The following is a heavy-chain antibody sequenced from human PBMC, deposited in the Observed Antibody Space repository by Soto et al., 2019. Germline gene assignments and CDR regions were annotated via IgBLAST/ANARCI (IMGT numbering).Heavy chain of an antibody. J-gene: IGHJ4*02. D-gene: IGHD1-26*01. CDR3: AAGPRNLLLFDY. CDR1: GFTFSSYS. CDR2: ISSSSSYI. Sequence: GGSLRLSCAASGFTFSSYSMNWVRQAPGKGLEWVSSISSSSSYIYYADSVKGRFTISRDNAKNSLYLQMNSLRAEDTAVYYCAAGPRNLLLFDYWGQGTLVTVSS. V-gene: IGHV3-21*01.